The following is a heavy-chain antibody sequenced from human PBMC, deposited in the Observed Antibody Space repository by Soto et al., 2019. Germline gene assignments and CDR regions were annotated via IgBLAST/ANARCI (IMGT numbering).Heavy chain of an antibody. J-gene: IGHJ4*02. CDR1: EFSFSLYW. Sequence: HPGGSLRLSCAASEFSFSLYWMTWVRQAPGKGLEWVANIGGDGSERNYVDSVKGRFTVSRDNTKKSLYLQMNSLRVEDTAVYFCVRGLYTGSPHFFFWGQGTLVTVSS. CDR3: VRGLYTGSPHFFF. D-gene: IGHD1-26*01. V-gene: IGHV3-7*05. CDR2: IGGDGSER.